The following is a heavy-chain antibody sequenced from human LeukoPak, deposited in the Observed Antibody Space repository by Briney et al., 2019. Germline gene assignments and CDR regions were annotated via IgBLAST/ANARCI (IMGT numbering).Heavy chain of an antibody. D-gene: IGHD3-22*01. CDR1: GFIFSDYG. CDR2: IWYDGGNK. CDR3: ATYRRGYYDSSDSYYFDY. Sequence: GGSLRLSCAASGFIFSDYGMHWVRQAPGKGLEWVAVIWYDGGNKYYADFVKGRFTISRDNSKNTLYLQMNSLRAGDTAVYYCATYRRGYYDSSDSYYFDYWGQGTLVTVSS. J-gene: IGHJ4*02. V-gene: IGHV3-33*01.